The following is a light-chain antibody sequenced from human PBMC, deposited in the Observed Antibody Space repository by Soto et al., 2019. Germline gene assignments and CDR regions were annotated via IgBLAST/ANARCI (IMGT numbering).Light chain of an antibody. J-gene: IGLJ2*01. Sequence: QSALTQPPSASGSAGRSVTISCTGSSSNVGAYNYVSWYQQHPGKAPKLMIYEVTKRPSGVPDRVSGSKSGSTASLTVSGLQAEDEPDYYCSSWTGNNFVVFGGGTKLTV. V-gene: IGLV2-8*01. CDR3: SSWTGNNFVV. CDR2: EVT. CDR1: SSNVGAYNY.